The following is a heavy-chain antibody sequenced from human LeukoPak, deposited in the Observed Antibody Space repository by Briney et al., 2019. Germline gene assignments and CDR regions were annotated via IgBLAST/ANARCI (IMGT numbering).Heavy chain of an antibody. D-gene: IGHD5-18*01. CDR2: IRYDGSNK. CDR3: AKTRYSYGYYFDY. J-gene: IGHJ4*02. CDR1: GFTFSSYG. V-gene: IGHV3-30*02. Sequence: GGSLRLSCAASGFTFSSYGMHWVRQAPGKGLEWVAFIRYDGSNKYYADSVRGRFTISRDNSKNTLYLQMNSLRAEDTAVYYCAKTRYSYGYYFDYWGQGTLVTVSS.